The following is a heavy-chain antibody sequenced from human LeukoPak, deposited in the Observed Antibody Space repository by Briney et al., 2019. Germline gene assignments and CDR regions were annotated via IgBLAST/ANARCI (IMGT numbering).Heavy chain of an antibody. J-gene: IGHJ4*02. V-gene: IGHV2-5*01. CDR1: GFSLSTSGVG. CDR3: AHRPPNDYVWGSYRSNRFDY. Sequence: SGPTLVKPTQTLTLTCTFSGFSLSTSGVGVGWIRQPPGKALEWLALIYWNDDKRYSPSLKSRLTITKDTSKNQVVLTMTNMDPVDTATYYCAHRPPNDYVWGSYRSNRFDYWGQGTLVTVSS. CDR2: IYWNDDK. D-gene: IGHD3-16*02.